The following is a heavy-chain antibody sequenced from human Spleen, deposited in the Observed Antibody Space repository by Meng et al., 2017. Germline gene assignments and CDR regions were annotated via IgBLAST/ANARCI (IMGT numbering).Heavy chain of an antibody. Sequence: QGQVVQAGAEVKKPGASVKVSCKASGGTFSSNTISWVRQAPGQGLEWMGGIIPIFGTANYAQNFQGRVTITADESTTTAYMELSSLRSEDTAVYYCASGVGSGTTPVDYWGQGTLVTVSS. J-gene: IGHJ4*02. CDR3: ASGVGSGTTPVDY. CDR2: IIPIFGTA. D-gene: IGHD3-10*01. CDR1: GGTFSSNT. V-gene: IGHV1-69*13.